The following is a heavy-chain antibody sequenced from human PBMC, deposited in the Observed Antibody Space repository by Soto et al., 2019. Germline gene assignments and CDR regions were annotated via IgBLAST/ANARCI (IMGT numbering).Heavy chain of an antibody. CDR2: IVVGSGYT. Sequence: QMQLVQAGPEVKKPGTSVKVSCKDSGFTFSTSTMQWVRQARGQPLEWIGWIVVGSGYTNYAQNFQDRVTITGDMSTCTDYMELSSLRSDDTAVYYWAAANRGSYGGLDYWGQGTLVTVSS. CDR1: GFTFSTST. CDR3: AAANRGSYGGLDY. V-gene: IGHV1-58*02. D-gene: IGHD3-16*01. J-gene: IGHJ4*02.